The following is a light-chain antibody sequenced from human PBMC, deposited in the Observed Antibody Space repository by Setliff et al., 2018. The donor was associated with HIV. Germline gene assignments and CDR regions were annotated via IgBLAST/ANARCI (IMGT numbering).Light chain of an antibody. V-gene: IGLV2-23*02. CDR2: DVN. CDR3: CSYVNSGIYV. CDR1: SSDVGAYNY. Sequence: QSVLTQPASVPGSPGQAITISCSGTSSDVGAYNYVSWYQQHPGKAPKVMIYDVNKWPSGVSNRFSGSKSGNTASLTISGLQAEDEADYYCCSYVNSGIYVFGTGTKVTVL. J-gene: IGLJ1*01.